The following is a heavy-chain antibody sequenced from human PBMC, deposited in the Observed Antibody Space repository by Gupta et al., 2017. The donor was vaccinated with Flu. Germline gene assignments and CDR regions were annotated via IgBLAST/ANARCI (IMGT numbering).Heavy chain of an antibody. V-gene: IGHV3-33*01. CDR1: GLIFRDSG. CDR3: TREVSSAAGTPHYLDL. D-gene: IGHD3-9*01. Sequence: QAQIVESGGGVVQPGWSLRLSCTVSGLIFRDSGLHWVRQAPGKGPEGVAVVRTDGSKDTYADSGKGRFTVSRDEDQSTRLLYMNRLRLEEYGIYFCTREVSSAAGTPHYLDLWGRGTSVTVS. CDR2: VRTDGSKD. J-gene: IGHJ4*02.